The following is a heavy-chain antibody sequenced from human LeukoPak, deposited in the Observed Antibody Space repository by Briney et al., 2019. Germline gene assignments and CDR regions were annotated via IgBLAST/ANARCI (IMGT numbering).Heavy chain of an antibody. Sequence: SGTLSLTCAVSGGSIGSSNWWSWVRQPPGKGLEWIGEIYHSGSTNYNPSLKSRVTISVDKSKNQFSLKLSSVTAADTAVYYCARGRYLTTSGGAAAGFLDYWGQGSLVTVST. CDR2: IYHSGST. D-gene: IGHD6-13*01. J-gene: IGHJ4*02. CDR3: ARGRYLTTSGGAAAGFLDY. CDR1: GGSIGSSNW. V-gene: IGHV4-4*02.